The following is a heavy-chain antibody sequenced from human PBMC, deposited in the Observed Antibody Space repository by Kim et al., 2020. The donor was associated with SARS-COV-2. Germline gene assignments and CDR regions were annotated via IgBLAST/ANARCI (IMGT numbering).Heavy chain of an antibody. Sequence: GSEKYYVDAVKGRFTSYRDNARRSLYLQINSLRTEDTAVYYCARKSDAMDVWGQGTTVTVSS. V-gene: IGHV3-7*04. CDR2: GSEK. J-gene: IGHJ6*02. CDR3: ARKSDAMDV.